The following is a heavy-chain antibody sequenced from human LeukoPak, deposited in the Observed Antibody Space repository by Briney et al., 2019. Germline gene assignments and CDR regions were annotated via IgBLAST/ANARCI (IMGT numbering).Heavy chain of an antibody. Sequence: PSETLSLTCAIYGGSLSGYYWSWIRQPPGKGLEWIGEVNHSGITNYNPSLKSRVTISVDRSKNQFSLKLSSVTAADTAVYYCASYTMVRGVDYWGQGTLVTVSS. V-gene: IGHV4-34*01. J-gene: IGHJ4*02. CDR3: ASYTMVRGVDY. D-gene: IGHD3-10*01. CDR1: GGSLSGYY. CDR2: VNHSGIT.